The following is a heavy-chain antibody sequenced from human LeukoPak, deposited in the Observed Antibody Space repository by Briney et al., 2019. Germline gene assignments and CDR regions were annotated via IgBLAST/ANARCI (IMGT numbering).Heavy chain of an antibody. CDR3: ARRSTLYSSGRFYFDY. CDR2: ISAHDGTR. CDR1: GYTFTNYG. D-gene: IGHD6-19*01. Sequence: ASVTVSCKASGYTFTNYGITWVRQAPGQGLEWMGWISAHDGTRNYALKHEDRVTMTTDTSTSTAYMELRGLRSDDTAVYYCARRSTLYSSGRFYFDYGGQGTLGTVSS. J-gene: IGHJ4*02. V-gene: IGHV1-18*01.